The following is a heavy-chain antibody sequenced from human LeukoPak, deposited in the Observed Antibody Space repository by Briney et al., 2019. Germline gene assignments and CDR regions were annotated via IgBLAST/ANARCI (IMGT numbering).Heavy chain of an antibody. CDR1: GFTFSSYS. CDR2: ISSSSSYI. J-gene: IGHJ4*02. CDR3: ARDRARSYYYDSSGYYSPFDY. D-gene: IGHD3-22*01. Sequence: GGSLRLSCAASGFTFSSYSMNWVRQAAGKGLEWVSSISSSSSYIYYADSVKGRFTISRDNAKNSLYLQMNSLRAEDTAVYYCARDRARSYYYDSSGYYSPFDYWGQGTLVTVSS. V-gene: IGHV3-21*01.